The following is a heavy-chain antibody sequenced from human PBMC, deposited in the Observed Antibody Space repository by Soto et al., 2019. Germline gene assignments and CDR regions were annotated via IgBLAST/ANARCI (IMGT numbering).Heavy chain of an antibody. CDR3: ARDKITGTPFDH. Sequence: GASVKVSCKASGYTFTSYDMHWVRQAPGQRLEWMGWINAGNGNTKYSQKFQGRVTITRDTSASTAYMELSSLRSEDTAVYYCARDKITGTPFDHWGLGTLVTVSS. D-gene: IGHD1-20*01. J-gene: IGHJ4*02. V-gene: IGHV1-3*01. CDR1: GYTFTSYD. CDR2: INAGNGNT.